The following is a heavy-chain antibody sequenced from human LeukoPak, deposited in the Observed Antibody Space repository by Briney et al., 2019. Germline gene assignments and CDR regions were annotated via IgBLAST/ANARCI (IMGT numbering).Heavy chain of an antibody. Sequence: GGSLRLSCAASGFTFSSYGMHWVRRSPGRGVEGVAVISYDGSNKYYADSVKGRFTISRDNSKNTLYLQMNRLRAEDTAVYYCANSFLWFGELSPFDYWGQGTLVTVSS. CDR2: ISYDGSNK. V-gene: IGHV3-30*18. D-gene: IGHD3-10*01. CDR1: GFTFSSYG. J-gene: IGHJ4*02. CDR3: ANSFLWFGELSPFDY.